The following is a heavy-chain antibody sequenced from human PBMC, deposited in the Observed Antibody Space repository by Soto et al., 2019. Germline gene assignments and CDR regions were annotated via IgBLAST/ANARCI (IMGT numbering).Heavy chain of an antibody. CDR2: IYYSGST. V-gene: IGHV4-30-4*01. D-gene: IGHD6-13*01. CDR1: GGTISSGDYY. J-gene: IGHJ6*02. CDR3: ARDLYSTTAHYYYGMDV. Sequence: SSETLSLTCPVSGGTISSGDYYWSWIRQPPGKGLEWIGYIYYSGSTYYNPSLKSRVTISVDTSKNQFSLKLSSVTAADTAVYYCARDLYSTTAHYYYGMDVWGQGTTVTVSS.